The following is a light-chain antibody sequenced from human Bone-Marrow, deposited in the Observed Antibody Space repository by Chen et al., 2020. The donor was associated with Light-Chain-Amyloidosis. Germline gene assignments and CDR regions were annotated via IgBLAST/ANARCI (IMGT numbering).Light chain of an antibody. CDR2: YDS. V-gene: IGLV3-21*04. CDR3: QVWDSSSDLRV. J-gene: IGLJ1*01. Sequence: SYVLTQPPSVSVAPGKTARITCGGNNIGSKSVHWYQQKPGQAPVLVIYYDSDRPSGIPERFSGSNSGTTATLTISRVEAGDEADYYCQVWDSSSDLRVFGTGTKVTVL. CDR1: NIGSKS.